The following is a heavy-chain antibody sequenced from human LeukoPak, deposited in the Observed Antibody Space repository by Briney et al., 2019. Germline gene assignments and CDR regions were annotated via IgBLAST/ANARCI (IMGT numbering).Heavy chain of an antibody. Sequence: SQTLSLTCTVSGGSISSGDSFWSWIRQAPGKGLEWIGYINYSGSTYYNPSLKSRLLISADMSKNQSSLKLSSVTAADTAVYYCARLGIAVTDYWGQGTLVTVSS. J-gene: IGHJ4*02. CDR1: GGSISSGDSF. D-gene: IGHD6-19*01. V-gene: IGHV4-30-4*01. CDR3: ARLGIAVTDY. CDR2: INYSGST.